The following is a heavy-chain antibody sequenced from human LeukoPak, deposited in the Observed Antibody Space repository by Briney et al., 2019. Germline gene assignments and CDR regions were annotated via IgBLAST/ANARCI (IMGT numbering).Heavy chain of an antibody. CDR1: GGSFSGYY. J-gene: IGHJ5*02. CDR3: ARWGRYSSSWYRGFDP. CDR2: INHSGST. V-gene: IGHV4-34*01. Sequence: SETLSLTCAVYGGSFSGYYWSWIRQPPGKGLEWIGEINHSGSTNYNPSLKSRVTISVDTSKNQFSLKLSSVTAADTAVYYCARWGRYSSSWYRGFDPWGQGTLVTVSS. D-gene: IGHD6-13*01.